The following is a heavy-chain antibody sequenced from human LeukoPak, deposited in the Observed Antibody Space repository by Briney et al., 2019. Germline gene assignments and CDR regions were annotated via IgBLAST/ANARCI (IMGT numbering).Heavy chain of an antibody. CDR2: INPNSGGT. CDR3: ARGVRITIFGVVITQDDY. J-gene: IGHJ4*02. V-gene: IGHV1-2*02. Sequence: GASVKVSCKASGYTFTGYYMHWVRQAPGQGLEWMGWINPNSGGTNYAQKFQGRVTMTRDTSISTAYMELSRLRSDDTAVYYCARGVRITIFGVVITQDDYWGQETLVTVSS. CDR1: GYTFTGYY. D-gene: IGHD3-3*01.